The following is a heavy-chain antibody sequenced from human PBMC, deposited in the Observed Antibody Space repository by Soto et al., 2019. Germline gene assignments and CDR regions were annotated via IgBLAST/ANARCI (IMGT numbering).Heavy chain of an antibody. CDR2: ISGYNGHT. CDR1: GYTFTTYG. D-gene: IGHD3-16*01. J-gene: IGHJ6*02. V-gene: IGHV1-18*01. CDR3: AREGEMPYYYYGLDV. Sequence: QVQLVQSGAEVRKPGASVKVSCKASGYTFTTYGISWVRQAPGQGLEWMGWISGYNGHTKYAQKFQGRVTMTTDTSTSTVYMDLRSLRSDDTAVYYCAREGEMPYYYYGLDVWGQGTPVTVSS.